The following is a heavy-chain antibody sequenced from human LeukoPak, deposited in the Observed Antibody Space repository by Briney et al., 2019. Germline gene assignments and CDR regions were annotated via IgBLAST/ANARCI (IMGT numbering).Heavy chain of an antibody. CDR1: GGSFSGYY. V-gene: IGHV4-34*01. CDR3: ARDPSSGYPLWAFDI. D-gene: IGHD3-22*01. Sequence: PSETLSLTCAVYGGSFSGYYWSWIRQPPGKGLEWIGEINHSGSTNYNPSLKSRVTISVDTSKNQFSLKLSSVTAADTAVYYCARDPSSGYPLWAFDIWGQGTLVTVSS. J-gene: IGHJ4*02. CDR2: INHSGST.